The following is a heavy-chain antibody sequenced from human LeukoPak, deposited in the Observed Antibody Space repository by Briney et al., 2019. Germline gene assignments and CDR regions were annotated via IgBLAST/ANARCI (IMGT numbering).Heavy chain of an antibody. D-gene: IGHD6-6*01. CDR1: GGSISSSSYY. Sequence: PSETLSLTCTVSGGSISSSSYYWGWIRQPPGKGLEWIGSIYYSGSTYYNPSLKGRVTISVDTSKNQFSLKLSSVTAGDTAVYYWARGYSSSVYNWFDPWGQGTLVTVSS. V-gene: IGHV4-39*07. CDR3: ARGYSSSVYNWFDP. J-gene: IGHJ5*02. CDR2: IYYSGST.